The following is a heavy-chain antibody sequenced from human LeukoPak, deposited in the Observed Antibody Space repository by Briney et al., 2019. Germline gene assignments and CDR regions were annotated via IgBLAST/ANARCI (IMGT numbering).Heavy chain of an antibody. J-gene: IGHJ5*02. CDR2: IYYSGST. CDR1: GGSISSGGYY. CDR3: AREAPVRGVTNWFDP. Sequence: SQTLSLTCTVSGGSISSGGYYWSWIRQHPGKGLEWIGYIYYSGSTYYNPSLKSRVTISVDTSKNQFSLKLSSVTAADTAVYYCAREAPVRGVTNWFDPWGQGTLVTVSS. V-gene: IGHV4-31*03. D-gene: IGHD3-10*01.